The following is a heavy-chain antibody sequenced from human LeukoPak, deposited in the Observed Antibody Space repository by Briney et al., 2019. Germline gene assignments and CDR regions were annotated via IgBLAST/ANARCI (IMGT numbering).Heavy chain of an antibody. V-gene: IGHV3-30*18. J-gene: IGHJ5*02. D-gene: IGHD2-21*01. Sequence: PGGSLRLSCAASGLTFSIYGMHWVRQAPGKGLEWVAVISYDGSYKYYEDSVKGRFTISRDNSKNTLYLQMNSLRAEDTAVYYCAKDGPAYCGGDCYWGADPWGQGTLVTVSS. CDR1: GLTFSIYG. CDR3: AKDGPAYCGGDCYWGADP. CDR2: ISYDGSYK.